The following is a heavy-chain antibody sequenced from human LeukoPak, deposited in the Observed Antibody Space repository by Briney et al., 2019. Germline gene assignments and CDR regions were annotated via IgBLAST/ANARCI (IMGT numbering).Heavy chain of an antibody. CDR2: IYHSGST. CDR3: ARGGPYSSSWYQSNWFDP. Sequence: SETLSLTCAVSGGSISSGGYSWSWIRQPPGKGLEWIGYIYHSGSTYYNPSLKSRVTISVDRSKNQFSLKLSSVTAADTAVYYCARGGPYSSSWYQSNWFDPWGQGTLVTVSS. V-gene: IGHV4-30-2*01. D-gene: IGHD6-13*01. CDR1: GGSISSGGYS. J-gene: IGHJ5*02.